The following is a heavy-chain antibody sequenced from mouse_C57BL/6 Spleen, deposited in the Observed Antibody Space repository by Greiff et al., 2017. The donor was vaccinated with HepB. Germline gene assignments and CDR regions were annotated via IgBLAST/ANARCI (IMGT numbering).Heavy chain of an antibody. CDR2: IDPSDSET. CDR1: GYTFTSYW. D-gene: IGHD1-1*01. CDR3: ARSGQGASLLRYGAMDY. J-gene: IGHJ4*01. Sequence: VQLQQPGAELVRPGSSVKLSCKASGYTFTSYWMHWVKQRPIQGLEWIGNIDPSDSETHYNQKFKDKATLTVDKSSSTAYMQLSSLTSEDSAVYYCARSGQGASLLRYGAMDYWGQGTSVTVSS. V-gene: IGHV1-52*01.